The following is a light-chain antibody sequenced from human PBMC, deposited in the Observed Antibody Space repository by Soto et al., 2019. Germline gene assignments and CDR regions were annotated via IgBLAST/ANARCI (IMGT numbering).Light chain of an antibody. V-gene: IGKV3-20*01. CDR1: QGVSTNY. CDR3: HQYGHSPYT. J-gene: IGKJ2*01. CDR2: GAS. Sequence: DIVLTQAPGTLSLSPGDRATLSCRASQGVSTNYVAWYQQKPGQSPRLLIYGASSRAAGIPDRFSGSGSGPDFTLTISRVEPEDFAVFYCHQYGHSPYTFGQGTKLEIK.